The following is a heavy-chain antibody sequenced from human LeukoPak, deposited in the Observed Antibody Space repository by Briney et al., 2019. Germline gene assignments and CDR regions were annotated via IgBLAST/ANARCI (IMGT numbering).Heavy chain of an antibody. CDR3: ARRLTQYDCFDP. CDR2: TYYRSTWYN. V-gene: IGHV6-1*01. Sequence: SQTLSLTCAISGDSVSSNSVTWNWVRQSPSRGLEWLGRTYYRSTWYNDYAVSVRGRITVNPDTSKNQFSLHLYSVTPEDTAVYYCARRLTQYDCFDPWGQGILVTVSS. CDR1: GDSVSSNSVT. D-gene: IGHD2-2*01. J-gene: IGHJ5*02.